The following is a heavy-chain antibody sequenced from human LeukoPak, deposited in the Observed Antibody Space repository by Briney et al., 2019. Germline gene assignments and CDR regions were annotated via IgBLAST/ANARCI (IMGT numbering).Heavy chain of an antibody. D-gene: IGHD3-22*01. Sequence: SETLSLTCTVSGVSISSSNSYWGWIRQPPGNGLEWIGSIYYSGNTYYNASLKSRATISVDTSKNQYSLKLTSVTAADTAVYYCARGIYYFYDSSGYLFWFDPWGQGTLVTVSS. J-gene: IGHJ5*02. CDR3: ARGIYYFYDSSGYLFWFDP. CDR2: IYYSGNT. V-gene: IGHV4-39*07. CDR1: GVSISSSNSY.